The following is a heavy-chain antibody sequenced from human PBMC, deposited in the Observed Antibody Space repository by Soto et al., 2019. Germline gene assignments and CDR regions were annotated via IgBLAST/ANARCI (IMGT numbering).Heavy chain of an antibody. CDR2: TYYRSKWYN. V-gene: IGHV6-1*01. CDR1: GDSFSSNSAA. J-gene: IGHJ3*02. CDR3: AREFSYGYSGAQLDAFDI. Sequence: SQTLSLTCAISGDSFSSNSAAWNWIRQSPSRGLEWLGRTYYRSKWYNEHAVSVKSRITINPDTSKNQFSLQLNSVTPEDTAVYYCAREFSYGYSGAQLDAFDIWGQGTMVTVSS. D-gene: IGHD5-18*01.